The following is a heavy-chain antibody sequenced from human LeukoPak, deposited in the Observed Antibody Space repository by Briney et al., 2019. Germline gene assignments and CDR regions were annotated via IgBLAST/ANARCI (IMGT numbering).Heavy chain of an antibody. J-gene: IGHJ4*02. CDR2: FYYSGST. V-gene: IGHV4-59*08. Sequence: SETLSLTCTVSGDSISSSYWNWIRQPPGKGLEWIGYFYYSGSTNYNPSLKSRVTISVDTSKNQFSLKLSSVTAADTAVYYCARHPRRDYYSDYWGQGTLVTVSS. D-gene: IGHD1-14*01. CDR1: GDSISSSY. CDR3: ARHPRRDYYSDY.